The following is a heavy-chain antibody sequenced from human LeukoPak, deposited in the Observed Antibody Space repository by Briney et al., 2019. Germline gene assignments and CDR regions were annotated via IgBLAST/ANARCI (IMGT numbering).Heavy chain of an antibody. CDR2: IIPIFGTV. V-gene: IGHV1-69*13. J-gene: IGHJ3*02. D-gene: IGHD2-2*02. CDR1: GGTFSTYA. CDR3: ARELGYCSSTSCYTGAFDI. Sequence: GASLKVSCKASGGTFSTYAISWVRQAPGQGLEWMGGIIPIFGTVNYAQNFQGRVTITADESTSTAYMELSSLRSEDTAVYYCARELGYCSSTSCYTGAFDIWGXXXXXTVS.